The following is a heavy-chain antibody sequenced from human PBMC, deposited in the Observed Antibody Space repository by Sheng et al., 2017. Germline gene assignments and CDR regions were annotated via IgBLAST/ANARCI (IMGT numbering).Heavy chain of an antibody. Sequence: QVQLQESGPGLVKPSETLSLTCTVSGGSISSYYWSWIRHPPGKGLEWIGYIYYSGSTNYNPSLKSRVTISVDTSKNQFSLKLSSVTAADTAVYYCARGFEPAALNWFDPWGQGTLVTVSS. V-gene: IGHV4-59*12. D-gene: IGHD2-2*01. CDR3: ARGFEPAALNWFDP. J-gene: IGHJ5*02. CDR1: GGSISSYY. CDR2: IYYSGST.